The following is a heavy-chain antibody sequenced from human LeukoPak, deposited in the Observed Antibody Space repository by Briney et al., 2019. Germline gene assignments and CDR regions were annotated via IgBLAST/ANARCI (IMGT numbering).Heavy chain of an antibody. CDR1: GFTFSSSA. V-gene: IGHV3-23*01. CDR3: ARDKVVGATYFDY. J-gene: IGHJ4*02. D-gene: IGHD1-26*01. Sequence: GGSLRLSCAASGFTFSSSAMSWVRQAPGKGLEWVSGIGGSGAGTYYAVSVKGRFTISRDNAKNSLYLQMNSLRAEDTAVYYCARDKVVGATYFDYWGQGTLVTVSS. CDR2: IGGSGAGT.